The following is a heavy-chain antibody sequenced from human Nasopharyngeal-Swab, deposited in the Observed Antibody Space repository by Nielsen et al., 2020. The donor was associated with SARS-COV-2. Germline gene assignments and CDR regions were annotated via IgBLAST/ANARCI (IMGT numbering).Heavy chain of an antibody. V-gene: IGHV1-46*01. J-gene: IGHJ6*02. CDR1: GYTFTSYY. Sequence: ASVKVSCKASGYTFTSYYIHWVRQAPGQGLEWMGIINPSGGSTSYAQKFQGRVTITRDTSASTAYMELSSLRSEDTAVYYCARYSSSWYYYGMDVWGQGTTVTVSS. D-gene: IGHD6-13*01. CDR3: ARYSSSWYYYGMDV. CDR2: INPSGGST.